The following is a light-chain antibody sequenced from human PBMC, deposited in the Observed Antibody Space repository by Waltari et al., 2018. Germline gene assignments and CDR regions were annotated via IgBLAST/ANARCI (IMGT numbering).Light chain of an antibody. CDR2: AGS. V-gene: IGLV2-23*01. CDR1: SSDVGNYNL. CDR3: CSYAGSSTYV. Sequence: QSALTQPASVSGSPGQSITISCTGTSSDVGNYNLVSGYQQHPGKAPKLMISAGSKRPSGVSNRFSGSKSGNTASLTISGRQAEDEADYYCCSYAGSSTYVFGTGTKVTVL. J-gene: IGLJ1*01.